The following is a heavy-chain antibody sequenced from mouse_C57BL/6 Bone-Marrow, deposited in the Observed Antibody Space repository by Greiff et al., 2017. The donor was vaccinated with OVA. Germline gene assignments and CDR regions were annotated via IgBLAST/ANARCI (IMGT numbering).Heavy chain of an antibody. CDR3: ARWYDGTWYFDV. CDR2: IDPEDGET. Sequence: EVQLQQSGAELVKPGASVTLSCTASGFTFTDYYMHWVKQRPEQGLEWIGRIDPEDGETKYAPKFQGKATITADKSSTTAYLQLRSLPSEDTAVDCGARWYDGTWYFDVWGTGTTVTVSS. CDR1: GFTFTDYY. J-gene: IGHJ1*03. D-gene: IGHD2-3*01. V-gene: IGHV14-2*01.